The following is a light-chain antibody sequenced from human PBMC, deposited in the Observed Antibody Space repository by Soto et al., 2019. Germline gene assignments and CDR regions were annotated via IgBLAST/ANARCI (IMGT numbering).Light chain of an antibody. CDR3: QQYDTSPRT. V-gene: IGKV3-20*01. CDR2: GAS. Sequence: EIVLTQSPGTLSLSPGERATLSCSASQSVSSNYLAWYQQKRGQAPRLLIYGASSRATGIPTRFSGSGSGTDFTLTISRLEPEDFAVYYYQQYDTSPRTFGQGTKVEI. J-gene: IGKJ1*01. CDR1: QSVSSNY.